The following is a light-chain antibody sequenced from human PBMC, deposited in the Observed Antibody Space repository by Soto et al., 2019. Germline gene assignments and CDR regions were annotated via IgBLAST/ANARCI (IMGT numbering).Light chain of an antibody. V-gene: IGKV1-39*01. CDR3: QQSYSIPWT. J-gene: IGKJ1*01. CDR1: QSISSY. CDR2: AAS. Sequence: DIQMTQSPSSLSASVGDRVTITCRASQSISSYFNWYQQKPGKAPKVLIYAASSLQSGVPSRFSGSGSGTDFTLTISSLQPEDFATYYCQQSYSIPWTFGQGTKVEIK.